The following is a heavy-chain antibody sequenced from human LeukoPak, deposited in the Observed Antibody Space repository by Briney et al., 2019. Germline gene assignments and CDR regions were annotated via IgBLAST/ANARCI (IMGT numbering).Heavy chain of an antibody. CDR3: ARHLSWARGAFDI. D-gene: IGHD6-13*01. CDR1: GGSISSSSYY. CDR2: MYYSGST. Sequence: SETLSLACTVSGGSISSSSYYWGWIRQPPGKGLEWIGSMYYSGSTYDNPSLKSRVSISVDTSKNHLSLKLSSVTAADTAVYYCARHLSWARGAFDIWGQGTMVTVSS. J-gene: IGHJ3*02. V-gene: IGHV4-39*01.